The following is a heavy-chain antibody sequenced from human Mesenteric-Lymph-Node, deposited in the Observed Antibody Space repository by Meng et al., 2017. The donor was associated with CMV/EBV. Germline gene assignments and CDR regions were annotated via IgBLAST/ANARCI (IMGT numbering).Heavy chain of an antibody. V-gene: IGHV4-59*01. CDR2: RYYRETA. J-gene: IGHJ5*02. CDR3: ATTLYPKPFLNHFDP. D-gene: IGHD2/OR15-2a*01. Sequence: GSLRLSCTVSGGSITSYYVSWIQQPPGKGLEWIGYRYYRETAYYSPSLRSRVTISADTTTNQFSLRLTSVTPAAAAVYFCATTLYPKPFLNHFDPWGQGTLVTVSS. CDR1: GGSITSYY.